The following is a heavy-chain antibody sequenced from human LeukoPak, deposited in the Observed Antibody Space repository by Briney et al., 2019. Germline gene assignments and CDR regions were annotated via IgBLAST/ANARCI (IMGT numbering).Heavy chain of an antibody. D-gene: IGHD1-26*01. CDR1: DFSLSSYS. Sequence: GGSLRLSCAASDFSLSSYSFNWVRQAPGKGLEWVASISSTSLYINYADSLQGRLTISRANAKNSIYLEMRNLRADDTAVYYCARDITEWELSAPAPWGQGTLVTVSS. J-gene: IGHJ5*02. CDR2: ISSTSLYI. CDR3: ARDITEWELSAPAP. V-gene: IGHV3-21*04.